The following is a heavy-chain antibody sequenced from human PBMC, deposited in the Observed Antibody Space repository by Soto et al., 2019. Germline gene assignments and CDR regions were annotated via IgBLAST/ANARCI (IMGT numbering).Heavy chain of an antibody. D-gene: IGHD3-10*01. Sequence: QVQLVQSGAEVKKPGSSVKVSCKASGGTFSSYAISWVRQAPGQGLEWMGGIIPIFGTANYAQKFQGRVTITADQSMSTACMELSSLRSEDTAVYYCARGLAGGSGSYYNPNWFDPCGQGTLVTVSS. V-gene: IGHV1-69*01. CDR3: ARGLAGGSGSYYNPNWFDP. CDR2: IIPIFGTA. J-gene: IGHJ5*02. CDR1: GGTFSSYA.